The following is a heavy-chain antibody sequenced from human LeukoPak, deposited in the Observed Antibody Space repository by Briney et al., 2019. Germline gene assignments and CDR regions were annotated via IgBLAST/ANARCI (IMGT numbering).Heavy chain of an antibody. CDR1: GYPYNLYT. Sequence: PGGTLRLLRASSGYPYNLYTMHWVRDARRKGREYVSALSYSWDSTSYANSVKGRFTTSRDNSKNTLYLQLGSLRAEGMAVYYCARPLIALAGVFDIWGQGTMVNFSS. CDR3: ARPLIALAGVFDI. V-gene: IGHV3-64*01. D-gene: IGHD6-19*01. J-gene: IGHJ3*02. CDR2: LSYSWDST.